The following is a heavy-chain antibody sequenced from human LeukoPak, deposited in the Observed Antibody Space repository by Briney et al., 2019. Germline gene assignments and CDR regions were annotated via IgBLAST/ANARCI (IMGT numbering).Heavy chain of an antibody. Sequence: PSETLSLTCKVSGGSISGYYWTWIRQPAGKGLEWIGRIYSSGSTTYNASLKTRVTMSVDTSKKQFSLRLTSVTAADTAVYYCARVYGDYHLDYWGQGTLVTVSS. V-gene: IGHV4-4*07. CDR2: IYSSGST. CDR3: ARVYGDYHLDY. J-gene: IGHJ4*02. D-gene: IGHD4-17*01. CDR1: GGSISGYY.